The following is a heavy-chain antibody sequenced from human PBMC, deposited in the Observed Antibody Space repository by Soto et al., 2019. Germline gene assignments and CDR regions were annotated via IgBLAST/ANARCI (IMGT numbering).Heavy chain of an antibody. J-gene: IGHJ4*02. CDR3: ARDYQNYDILTGYYIGYFDY. V-gene: IGHV1-3*01. CDR2: INAGNGNT. CDR1: GYTFTSYA. D-gene: IGHD3-9*01. Sequence: ASVKVSCKASGYTFTSYAMHWVRQAPGQRLEWMGWINAGNGNTKYSQKFQGRVTITRDTSASTAYMELSSLRSEDTAVYYCARDYQNYDILTGYYIGYFDYWGQGTLVTVSS.